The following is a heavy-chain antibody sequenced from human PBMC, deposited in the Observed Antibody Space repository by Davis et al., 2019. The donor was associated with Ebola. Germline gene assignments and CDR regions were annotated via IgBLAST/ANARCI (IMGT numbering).Heavy chain of an antibody. J-gene: IGHJ6*02. CDR3: ARDPSAVYYYYGMDV. D-gene: IGHD3-10*01. CDR1: GFTFSSYA. V-gene: IGHV3-30-3*01. Sequence: PGGSLRLSCAASGFTFSSYAMHWVRQAPGKGLEWVAVISYDGSNKYYADSVKGRFTISRDNSKNTLYLQMNSLRAEDTAVYYCARDPSAVYYYYGMDVWGQGTTVTVSS. CDR2: ISYDGSNK.